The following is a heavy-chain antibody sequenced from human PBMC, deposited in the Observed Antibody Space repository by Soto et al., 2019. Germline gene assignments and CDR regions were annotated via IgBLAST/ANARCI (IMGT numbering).Heavy chain of an antibody. Sequence: PSETLSLTCAVSGGSISSGGYSWSWIRQPPGKGLEWIAYIYHSGSTYYNPSLKSRVTISVDTSKNQFSLKLSSVTAADTAVYYCARGWSFGVVERAYYYYYGMEVWGQGTTVTVSS. D-gene: IGHD3-3*01. CDR1: GGSISSGGYS. V-gene: IGHV4-30-2*05. CDR3: ARGWSFGVVERAYYYYYGMEV. CDR2: IYHSGST. J-gene: IGHJ6*02.